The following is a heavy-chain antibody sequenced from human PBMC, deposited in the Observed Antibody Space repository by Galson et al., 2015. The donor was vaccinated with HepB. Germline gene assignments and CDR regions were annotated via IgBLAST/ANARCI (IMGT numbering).Heavy chain of an antibody. CDR1: GTFSSYA. J-gene: IGHJ6*02. CDR3: ARLVVTAIPLYYYGMDV. V-gene: IGHV1-69*01. Sequence: GTFSSYAISWVRQAPGQGLEWMGGIIPIFGTANYAQKFQGRVTITADESTSTAYMELSSLRSEDTAVYYCARLVVTAIPLYYYGMDVWGQGTTVTVSS. D-gene: IGHD2-21*02. CDR2: IIPIFGTA.